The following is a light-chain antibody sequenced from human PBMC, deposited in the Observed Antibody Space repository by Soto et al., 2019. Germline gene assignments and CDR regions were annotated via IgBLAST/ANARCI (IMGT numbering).Light chain of an antibody. J-gene: IGLJ2*01. CDR3: QTWDTGARVV. V-gene: IGLV4-69*01. Sequence: QPVLTQSPSASASLGASVKRTCTLSRGHSSYAIAWHQQQPEKGPRYLMKLSSDGSHSKGDGIPDRFSGSSSGAERYLPIASLQSEDEADYYCQTWDTGARVVFGGGTQRTVL. CDR1: RGHSSYA. CDR2: LSSDGSH.